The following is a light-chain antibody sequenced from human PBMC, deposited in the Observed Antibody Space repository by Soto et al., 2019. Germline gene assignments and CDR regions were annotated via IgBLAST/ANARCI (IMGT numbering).Light chain of an antibody. CDR3: QQSYSTPIT. CDR2: AAS. J-gene: IGKJ3*01. CDR1: QSISSY. Sequence: DIQMTQSPSSLSASVGDRVTITCRASQSISSYLNWYQQKPGKAPKLLIYAASSLQSGVPSRFSGSGSGTDFTLTXSXXXXXXXXTYXCQQSYSTPITFGPGTKVDIK. V-gene: IGKV1-39*01.